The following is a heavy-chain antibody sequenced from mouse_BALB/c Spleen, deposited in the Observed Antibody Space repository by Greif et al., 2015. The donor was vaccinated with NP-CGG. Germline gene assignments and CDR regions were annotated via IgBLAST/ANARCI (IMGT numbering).Heavy chain of an antibody. Sequence: QVQLQQPGAELVMPGASVKMSCKASGYTFTDYWMHWVKQRPGQGLEWIGAIDTSDSYASYNQKFKGKATLTVDESSSTAYMQLSSLTSEDSAVYYCARSDGNYLHYYAMDYWGQGTSVTVSS. CDR3: ARSDGNYLHYYAMDY. CDR2: IDTSDSYA. D-gene: IGHD2-1*01. V-gene: IGHV1-69*01. J-gene: IGHJ4*01. CDR1: GYTFTDYW.